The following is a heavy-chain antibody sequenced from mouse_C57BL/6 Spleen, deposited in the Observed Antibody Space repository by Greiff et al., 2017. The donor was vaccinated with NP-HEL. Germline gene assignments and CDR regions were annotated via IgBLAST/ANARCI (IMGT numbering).Heavy chain of an antibody. CDR2: IYPGDGDT. J-gene: IGHJ2*01. CDR1: GYAFSSSW. V-gene: IGHV1-82*01. Sequence: VQLQQSGPELVKPGASVKISCKASGYAFSSSWMNWVKQRPGKGLEWIGRIYPGDGDTNYNGKFKGKATLTADKSSSTAYMQLSSLTSEDSAVYFCARGALYYLDYWGQGTTLTVSS. CDR3: ARGALYYLDY. D-gene: IGHD1-1*01.